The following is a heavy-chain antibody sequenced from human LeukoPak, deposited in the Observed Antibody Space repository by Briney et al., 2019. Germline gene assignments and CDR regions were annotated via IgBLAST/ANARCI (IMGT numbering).Heavy chain of an antibody. CDR2: IYTSGST. Sequence: SETLSLTCTVSGGSISSGSYYWSWIRQPAGKGLEWIGRIYTSGSTNYNPSLKSRVTISVDTSKNQFSLKLSSVTAADTAVYYCARVMGWFDPWGQGTLVTVSS. J-gene: IGHJ5*02. CDR1: GGSISSGSYY. V-gene: IGHV4-61*02. CDR3: ARVMGWFDP.